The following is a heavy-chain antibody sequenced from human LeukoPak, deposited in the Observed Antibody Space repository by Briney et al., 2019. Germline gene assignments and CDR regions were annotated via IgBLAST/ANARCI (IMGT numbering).Heavy chain of an antibody. J-gene: IGHJ4*02. D-gene: IGHD6-19*01. Sequence: PGGSLRLSCAASGFTFSSYAMSWVRQAPGKGLEWVSVISGSGGSTNYADSVNGRFTISSDNSKNTLYLQMNSLRAEDTAVYYCAKALYSSAWYGDYWGQGTLVTVSS. V-gene: IGHV3-23*01. CDR3: AKALYSSAWYGDY. CDR2: ISGSGGST. CDR1: GFTFSSYA.